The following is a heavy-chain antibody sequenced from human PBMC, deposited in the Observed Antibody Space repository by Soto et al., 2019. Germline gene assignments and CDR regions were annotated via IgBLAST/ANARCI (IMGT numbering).Heavy chain of an antibody. V-gene: IGHV2-70*01. Sequence: SGPTLVNPTQTLTLTCTFSGFSLSTSGMCVSWIRQPPGKALEWLALIDWDDDKYYSTSLKTRLTISKDTSKNQVVLTMTNMDPVDTATYYCARIPRITMVRGERYYYYGMDVWGQGTTVTVSS. CDR1: GFSLSTSGMC. CDR3: ARIPRITMVRGERYYYYGMDV. D-gene: IGHD3-10*01. J-gene: IGHJ6*02. CDR2: IDWDDDK.